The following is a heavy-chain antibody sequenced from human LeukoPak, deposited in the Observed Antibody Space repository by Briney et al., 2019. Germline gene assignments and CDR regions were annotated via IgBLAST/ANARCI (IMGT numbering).Heavy chain of an antibody. CDR3: ARGVTMIGRLRFDP. J-gene: IGHJ5*02. D-gene: IGHD3-22*01. CDR1: GGSISSSNG. Sequence: SETLSLTCAVSGGSISSSNGWSWVRQPPGKGLEWIGSLYHTGSTYYNPSLKSRLTISIDTSKNQFSLKLSSVTAADTAVYYCARGVTMIGRLRFDPWGQGTLVTVSS. V-gene: IGHV4-4*02. CDR2: LYHTGST.